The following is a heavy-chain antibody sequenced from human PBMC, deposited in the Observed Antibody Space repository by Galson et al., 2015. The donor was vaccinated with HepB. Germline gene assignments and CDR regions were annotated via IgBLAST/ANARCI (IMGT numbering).Heavy chain of an antibody. J-gene: IGHJ4*02. V-gene: IGHV3-33*01. CDR3: ARDDYGSGSYSLGY. CDR1: GFTFSSYG. D-gene: IGHD3-10*01. Sequence: SLRLSCAASGFTFSSYGMHWVRQAPGKGLEWVVVIWYDGSNKYYADSVKGRFTISRDNSKNTLYLQMNSLRAEDTAVYYCARDDYGSGSYSLGYWGQGTLVTVSS. CDR2: IWYDGSNK.